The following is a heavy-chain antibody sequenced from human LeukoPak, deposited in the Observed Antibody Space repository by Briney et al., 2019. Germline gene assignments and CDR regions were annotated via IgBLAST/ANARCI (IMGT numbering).Heavy chain of an antibody. D-gene: IGHD2-2*01. CDR2: INPNSGGT. V-gene: IGHV1-2*02. J-gene: IGHJ1*01. Sequence: ASVKVSCKASGYTFTGYYMHWVRQAPGQGLEWMGWINPNSGGTNYAQKFQDRVTMTRDTSISTAYMELSRLRSDDTAVYYCARPLGYCSSTSCYYAEYFQHWGQGTLVTVSS. CDR3: ARPLGYCSSTSCYYAEYFQH. CDR1: GYTFTGYY.